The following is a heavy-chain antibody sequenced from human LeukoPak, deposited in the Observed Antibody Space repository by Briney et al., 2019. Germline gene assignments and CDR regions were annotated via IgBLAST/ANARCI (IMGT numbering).Heavy chain of an antibody. V-gene: IGHV3-15*01. J-gene: IGHJ4*02. CDR1: GFTLSKAW. Sequence: PGGSLRLSCAVSGFTLSKAWMSWVRQTPGKGLEWVGRIRSNTDGGTTDYAAPVKGRFSISRDDSENTLYLQMNSLKSEDTAVYYCTTGRQWGQGTLVTISS. CDR2: IRSNTDGGTT. CDR3: TTGRQ.